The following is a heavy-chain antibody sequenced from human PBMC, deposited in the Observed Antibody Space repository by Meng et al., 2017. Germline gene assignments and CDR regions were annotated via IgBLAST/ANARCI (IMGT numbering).Heavy chain of an antibody. CDR3: ARDRDGYNYYYYYGMDV. J-gene: IGHJ6*02. CDR1: GGSTSSSSYY. D-gene: IGHD5-24*01. Sequence: SETLSLTCTVSGGSTSSSSYYWGWIRQPPGKGLEWIGSIYYSGSTYYNPSLKSRVTISVDTSKNQFSLKLSSVTAADTAVYYCARDRDGYNYYYYYGMDVWGQGTTVTVSS. V-gene: IGHV4-39*07. CDR2: IYYSGST.